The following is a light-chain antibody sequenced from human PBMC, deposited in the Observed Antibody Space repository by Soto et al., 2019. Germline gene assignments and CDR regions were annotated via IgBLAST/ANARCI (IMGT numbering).Light chain of an antibody. Sequence: QSVLSQPPSASGTPGQRVTISCSGSSSNVGSNTVSWYQRLPGTAPNLLIYSDNQRPSGVPDRFSGSKSGTSASLAISGLQSEDEADYYCAAWDDRLNVVVFGGGTKVTVL. V-gene: IGLV1-44*01. J-gene: IGLJ2*01. CDR2: SDN. CDR1: SSNVGSNT. CDR3: AAWDDRLNVVV.